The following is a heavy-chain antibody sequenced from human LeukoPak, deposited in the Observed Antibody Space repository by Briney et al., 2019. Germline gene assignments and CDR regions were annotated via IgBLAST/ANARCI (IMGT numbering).Heavy chain of an antibody. D-gene: IGHD2-2*01. CDR2: IYDSGTT. J-gene: IGHJ6*03. CDR1: GDSISSGDSY. CDR3: ARAPCSTTRCSLLDSYMDV. Sequence: PSQTLSLTCIVSGDSISSGDSYWSWIRQAPRKGLEWIGYIYDSGTTSYNPSLKSRLTISVDTSKNQFSLNLTSVTAADTAVYYCARAPCSTTRCSLLDSYMDVWGQGTTVTVSS. V-gene: IGHV4-30-4*08.